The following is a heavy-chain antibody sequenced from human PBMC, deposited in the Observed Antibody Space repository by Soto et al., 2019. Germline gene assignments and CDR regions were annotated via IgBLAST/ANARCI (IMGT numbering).Heavy chain of an antibody. Sequence: GGSLRLSCAASGFTFSSYGMHWVRQAPGKGLEWVAVISYDGSNKYYADSVKGRFTISRDNSKNTLYLQMNSLRAEDTAVYYCAKDWQLARGYYYYGMDVWGQGTTVTVSS. CDR2: ISYDGSNK. V-gene: IGHV3-30*18. D-gene: IGHD6-6*01. CDR3: AKDWQLARGYYYYGMDV. J-gene: IGHJ6*02. CDR1: GFTFSSYG.